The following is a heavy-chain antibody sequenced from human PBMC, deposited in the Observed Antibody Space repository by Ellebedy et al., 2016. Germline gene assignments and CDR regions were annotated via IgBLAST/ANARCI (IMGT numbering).Heavy chain of an antibody. CDR3: VKGACIYSGCYRWFQS. Sequence: GESLKISXSGSGFSYLTEWLHWVRQAPGKGLEWVAQINPGANITAYADSVKGRFVISRDNSKHAVFLQMNSLRVDDTAIYYCVKGACIYSGCYRWFQSWGQGTLVSVSS. D-gene: IGHD3-16*02. J-gene: IGHJ5*01. CDR2: INPGANIT. V-gene: IGHV3-74*01. CDR1: GFSYLTEW.